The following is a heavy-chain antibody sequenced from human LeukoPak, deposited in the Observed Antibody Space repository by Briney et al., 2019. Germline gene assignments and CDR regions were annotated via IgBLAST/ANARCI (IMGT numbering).Heavy chain of an antibody. D-gene: IGHD1-26*01. J-gene: IGHJ4*02. CDR2: ISSSSSYI. Sequence: PGGSLRLXCAASGFTFSSYSMNWVRQAPGKGLEWVSSISSSSSYIYYADSVKGRFTISRDNAKNSLYLQMNSLRAEDTAVYYCAREGATAFDYWGQGTLVTVSS. CDR3: AREGATAFDY. V-gene: IGHV3-21*01. CDR1: GFTFSSYS.